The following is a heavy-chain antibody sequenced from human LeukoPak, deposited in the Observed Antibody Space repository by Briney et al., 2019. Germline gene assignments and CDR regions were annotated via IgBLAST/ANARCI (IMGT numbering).Heavy chain of an antibody. CDR3: ARDQGIYGDGIFDY. D-gene: IGHD5-24*01. CDR1: GFTFSRCG. V-gene: IGHV3-33*01. CDR2: IWYDGSNK. J-gene: IGHJ4*02. Sequence: GRSLRLSCAASGFTFSRCGMHWVRQAPGKGLEWVAVIWYDGSNKQYADSVKGRFTISRDNSKNTLYLQMNSLRAEDTAVYYCARDQGIYGDGIFDYWGQGTLVTVSS.